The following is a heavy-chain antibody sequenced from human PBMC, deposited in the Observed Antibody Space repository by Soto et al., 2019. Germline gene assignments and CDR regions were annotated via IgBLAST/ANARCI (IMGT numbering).Heavy chain of an antibody. Sequence: PGGSLRLSCAASGFTFSSYEMNWVRQAPGKGLEWVSYISSSGSTMYYADSVKGRFTISRDNAKNSLYLQMNSLRAEDTAVYYCARGRARAFGMDVWGQGTTVTVSS. CDR2: ISSSGSTM. D-gene: IGHD3-10*01. CDR3: ARGRARAFGMDV. J-gene: IGHJ6*02. V-gene: IGHV3-48*03. CDR1: GFTFSSYE.